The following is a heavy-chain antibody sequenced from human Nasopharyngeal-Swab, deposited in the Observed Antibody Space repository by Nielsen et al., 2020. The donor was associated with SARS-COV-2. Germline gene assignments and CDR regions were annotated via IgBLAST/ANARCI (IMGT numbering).Heavy chain of an antibody. V-gene: IGHV4-59*08. CDR3: ARLALGYCTNGVCYQGFDP. CDR2: ISYSGST. Sequence: SETLSLTCTVSGGSISPYYWSWIRRPPGKGLDWIGYISYSGSTNYNPSLKSRVTISVDTSKNQFSLKLSSVTAADTAVYYCARLALGYCTNGVCYQGFDPWGQGTLVTVSS. CDR1: GGSISPYY. J-gene: IGHJ5*02. D-gene: IGHD2-8*01.